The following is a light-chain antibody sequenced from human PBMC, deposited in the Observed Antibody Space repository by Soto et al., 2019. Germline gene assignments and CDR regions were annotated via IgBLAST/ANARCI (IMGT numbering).Light chain of an antibody. V-gene: IGLV2-14*01. Sequence: QSALTQPASVSGSPGQSITISCTGSNSDVGGYNYVSWYQHHPGKAPKLIIFEVSNRPSGISNRFSGSKSGNAASLTISGLQAEDEADYYCSSYSTSSTLVLFGGGTQLTVL. CDR3: SSYSTSSTLVL. CDR1: NSDVGGYNY. CDR2: EVS. J-gene: IGLJ2*01.